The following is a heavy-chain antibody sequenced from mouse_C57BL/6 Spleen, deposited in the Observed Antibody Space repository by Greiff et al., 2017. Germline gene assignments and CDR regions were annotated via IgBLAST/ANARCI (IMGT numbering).Heavy chain of an antibody. Sequence: EVKLMESGGGLVQPGGSMKLSCVASGFTFSNYWMNWVRQSPEKGLEWVAQIRLKSDNYATHYAESVKGRFTISRDDSKSSVYLQMNNLRAEDTGIYYCTGPNWVWYFDVWGTGTTVTVSS. J-gene: IGHJ1*03. CDR3: TGPNWVWYFDV. V-gene: IGHV6-3*01. CDR2: IRLKSDNYAT. CDR1: GFTFSNYW. D-gene: IGHD4-1*01.